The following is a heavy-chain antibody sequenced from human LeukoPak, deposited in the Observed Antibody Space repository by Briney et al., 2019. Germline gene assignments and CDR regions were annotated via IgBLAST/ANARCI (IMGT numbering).Heavy chain of an antibody. V-gene: IGHV3-23*01. CDR2: ISASGGST. D-gene: IGHD5-18*01. J-gene: IGHJ4*02. CDR3: AKGSYGYVLYFDS. Sequence: GGSLRLSCAASGFTFSSDAMSWVRQAPGKGLEWVSGISASGGSTYYADYVKGRFTISRDSSKNTLYLQMNSLRAEDTAVYFCAKGSYGYVLYFDSWGQGALVTVSS. CDR1: GFTFSSDA.